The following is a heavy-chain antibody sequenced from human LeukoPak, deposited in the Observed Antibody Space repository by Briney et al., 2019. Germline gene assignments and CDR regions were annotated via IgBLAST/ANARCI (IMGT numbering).Heavy chain of an antibody. Sequence: PGRSLRLSCAASGFTFSSYAMHWVRQAPGKGLEWVAVISYDGSNKYYADSVKGRFTISRDNSKNTLYLQMNSLRAEDTAVYYCVRGNDYSVFDIWGQGTMLTVSS. V-gene: IGHV3-30*04. CDR3: VRGNDYSVFDI. D-gene: IGHD4-11*01. CDR2: ISYDGSNK. J-gene: IGHJ3*02. CDR1: GFTFSSYA.